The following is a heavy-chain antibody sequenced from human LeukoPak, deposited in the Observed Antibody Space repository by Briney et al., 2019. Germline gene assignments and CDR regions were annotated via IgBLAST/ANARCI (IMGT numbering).Heavy chain of an antibody. D-gene: IGHD3-10*01. CDR2: IYSGGST. J-gene: IGHJ6*03. CDR3: ASGSGSYRAPYYYMDV. CDR1: GFTVSSNY. V-gene: IGHV3-53*01. Sequence: GGSLRLSCVASGFTVSSNYMSWVRQAPGKGLEWASVIYSGGSTYYAESVKGRFTISRDNSKNTLYLQMNSLRAEDTAVYYCASGSGSYRAPYYYMDVWGTGTTVTVSS.